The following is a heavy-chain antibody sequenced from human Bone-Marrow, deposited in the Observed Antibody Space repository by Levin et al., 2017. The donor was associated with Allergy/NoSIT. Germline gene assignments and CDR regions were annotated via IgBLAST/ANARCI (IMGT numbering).Heavy chain of an antibody. J-gene: IGHJ4*02. V-gene: IGHV3-7*02. Sequence: GGSLRLSCASSGFTFSGYWMAWVRQAPGKGLEWVANINRDGSDGYYVDSVKGRFTISRDNARNSLDLQMNSLRVEDTAVYYCARNGAWSFEFWGQGTLVTVSS. D-gene: IGHD2-8*01. CDR3: ARNGAWSFEF. CDR1: GFTFSGYW. CDR2: INRDGSDG.